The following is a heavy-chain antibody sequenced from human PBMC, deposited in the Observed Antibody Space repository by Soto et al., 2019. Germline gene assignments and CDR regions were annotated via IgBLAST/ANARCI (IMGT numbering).Heavy chain of an antibody. V-gene: IGHV1-69*01. J-gene: IGHJ4*02. D-gene: IGHD6-13*01. CDR1: GGTFSSYA. CDR3: AILADAPHSRSWHHGRPYFHY. Sequence: QVQLVQSGAEVKTPGSSVKVSCKASGGTFSSYAISWVRQAPGQGLEWMGGIIPIFGTANYAQKFQGSVTITADESTSTAYMELSSLRSEDTAVYYCAILADAPHSRSWHHGRPYFHYWGQGALVTVSS. CDR2: IIPIFGTA.